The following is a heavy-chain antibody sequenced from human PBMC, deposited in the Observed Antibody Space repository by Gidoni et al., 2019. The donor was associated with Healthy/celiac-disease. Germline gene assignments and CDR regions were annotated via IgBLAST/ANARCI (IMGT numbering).Heavy chain of an antibody. V-gene: IGHV3-21*01. CDR3: ARGVMVATPYLDY. CDR1: GFTFSSYS. CDR2: ISSSSSYK. J-gene: IGHJ4*02. Sequence: EVQLVESGGGLVKPGGSLRLACAASGFTFSSYSMNWVRQAPGKGLEWVSSISSSSSYKYNADSVKGRFTISRDNAKNSLYLQMNSMGAEDTAEYYCARGVMVATPYLDYWGQGTLVTVSS. D-gene: IGHD5-12*01.